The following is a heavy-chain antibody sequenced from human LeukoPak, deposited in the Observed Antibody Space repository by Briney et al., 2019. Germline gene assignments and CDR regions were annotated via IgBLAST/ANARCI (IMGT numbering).Heavy chain of an antibody. Sequence: PGGSLRLSCAASGFTFSTYWMTWVRQAPGKGLEWVAVISYDGSNKYYADSVKGRFTISRDNSKNTLYLQMNSLRAEDTAVYYCAKVGCSGGSCYPWGSFDYWGQGTLVTVSS. V-gene: IGHV3-30*18. J-gene: IGHJ4*02. CDR1: GFTFSTYW. CDR2: ISYDGSNK. D-gene: IGHD2-15*01. CDR3: AKVGCSGGSCYPWGSFDY.